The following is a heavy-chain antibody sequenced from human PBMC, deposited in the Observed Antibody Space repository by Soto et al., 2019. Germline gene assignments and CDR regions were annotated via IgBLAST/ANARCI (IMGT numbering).Heavy chain of an antibody. J-gene: IGHJ4*02. CDR3: ARVVGTTAPDY. CDR1: GGSITNGGYY. D-gene: IGHD1-26*01. CDR2: IYYSGST. V-gene: IGHV4-31*03. Sequence: PSETLSLTCTVSGGSITNGGYYWSWIRQHPGKGLEWIGYIYYSGSTYYNPSLKSRVTISVDTSKNQFSLKLSSVTAADTAVYFCARVVGTTAPDYWGQGTLVTVSS.